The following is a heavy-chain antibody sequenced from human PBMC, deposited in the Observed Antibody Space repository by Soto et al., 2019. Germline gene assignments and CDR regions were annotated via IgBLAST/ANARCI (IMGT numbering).Heavy chain of an antibody. CDR2: IDPSDSYT. J-gene: IGHJ5*02. CDR3: ARHEIPYYYDSSAHWFDP. V-gene: IGHV5-10-1*01. D-gene: IGHD3-22*01. Sequence: GESLKISCKGSGYSFTSYWISWVRQMPGKGLEWMGRIDPSDSYTNYSPSFQGHVTISADKSIRTAYLQWSSLTASDTGMYYCARHEIPYYYDSSAHWFDPCRQGNLVTVCS. CDR1: GYSFTSYW.